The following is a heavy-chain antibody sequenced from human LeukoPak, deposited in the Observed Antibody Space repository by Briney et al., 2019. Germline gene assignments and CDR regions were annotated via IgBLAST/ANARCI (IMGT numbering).Heavy chain of an antibody. V-gene: IGHV4-4*09. CDR1: GGSISSSY. J-gene: IGHJ5*02. CDR3: ARHTSKTYSCSSDWFDP. Sequence: SETLSLTCTVSGGSISSSYWSWIRQPPGKRLEWIGYIYSSGTTTYNPSLKSRLTISVDTSKNQFSLNLNSVTAADTAVYYCARHTSKTYSCSSDWFDPWGQGTLVTVSS. D-gene: IGHD6-6*01. CDR2: IYSSGTT.